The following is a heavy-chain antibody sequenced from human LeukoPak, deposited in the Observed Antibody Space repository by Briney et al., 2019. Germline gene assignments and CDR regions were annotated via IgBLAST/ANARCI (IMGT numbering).Heavy chain of an antibody. CDR2: IKSKTSGATT. V-gene: IGHV3-15*01. CDR1: GFTFSNVW. J-gene: IGHJ6*02. D-gene: IGHD3-16*01. CDR3: TTDIRWDYYYYGMDV. Sequence: GGSLRLSCVASGFTFSNVWMYWVRQAPGKGLEWVGRIKSKTSGATTDYAAPVKGRFTISRDDSKNTLYLEMNSLKTEDTAVYYCTTDIRWDYYYYGMDVWGQGTTVTVSS.